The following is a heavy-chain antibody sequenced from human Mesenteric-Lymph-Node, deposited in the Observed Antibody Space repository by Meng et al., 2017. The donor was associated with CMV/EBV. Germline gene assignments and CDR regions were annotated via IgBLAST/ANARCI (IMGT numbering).Heavy chain of an antibody. CDR3: ARNIVATNWYFDL. Sequence: CKASGYTFTSYAMHWVRQAPGQRLEWMEWINAGNGNTKYSQKFQGRVTITRDTSASTAYMELSSLRSEDTAVYYCARNIVATNWYFDLWGRGTLVTVSS. J-gene: IGHJ2*01. V-gene: IGHV1-3*01. D-gene: IGHD5-12*01. CDR2: INAGNGNT. CDR1: GYTFTSYA.